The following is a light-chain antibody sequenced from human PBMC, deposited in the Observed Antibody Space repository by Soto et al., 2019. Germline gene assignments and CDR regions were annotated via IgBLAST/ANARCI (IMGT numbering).Light chain of an antibody. Sequence: DIQMTQSPSPLSASVGDRVAITCRASQNIRNYLNWYQQKPGKAPRVLIYGAASLQSGVPSRFSGSGSGTNFSLTINSLQPEDYATYYCQQSYNIQALTFGGGTKVDIK. J-gene: IGKJ4*01. CDR2: GAA. CDR3: QQSYNIQALT. CDR1: QNIRNY. V-gene: IGKV1-39*01.